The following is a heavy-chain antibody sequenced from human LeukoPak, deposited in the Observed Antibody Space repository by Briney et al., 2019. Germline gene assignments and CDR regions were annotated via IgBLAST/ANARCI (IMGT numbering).Heavy chain of an antibody. CDR2: MNPNSGNT. V-gene: IGHV1-8*01. CDR3: ARRYCSGGSCYQISY. CDR1: GYTFTNYD. J-gene: IGHJ4*02. D-gene: IGHD2-15*01. Sequence: ASVKVSCKASGYTFTNYDINWVRQATGQGLEWMGWMNPNSGNTGYAQKLQGRVTMTRNTSISTAYMELSSLRSEDTAVYYCARRYCSGGSCYQISYWGQGTLVTVSS.